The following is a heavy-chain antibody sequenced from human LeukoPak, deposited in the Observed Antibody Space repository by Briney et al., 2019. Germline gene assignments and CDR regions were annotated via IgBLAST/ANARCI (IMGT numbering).Heavy chain of an antibody. D-gene: IGHD3-3*01. CDR2: INTYNGNA. J-gene: IGHJ4*02. CDR1: LYIFITYV. CDR3: ARFSKISRGYTIFGVVPSGGDY. V-gene: IGHV1-18*01. Sequence: ASVKVSCKASLYIFITYVISWVRQAPGQGLEWMAWINTYNGNAHYAEKFQGRVSLTTDTSTYTSYMELRSLRSDDTAVYYCARFSKISRGYTIFGVVPSGGDYWGQGTLLTVSS.